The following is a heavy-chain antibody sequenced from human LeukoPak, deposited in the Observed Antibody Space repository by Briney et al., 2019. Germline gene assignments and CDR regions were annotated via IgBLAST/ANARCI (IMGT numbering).Heavy chain of an antibody. D-gene: IGHD6-25*01. J-gene: IGHJ6*03. CDR3: ARGQYGQRPYYYYYMDV. V-gene: IGHV4-38-2*02. Sequence: SETLSLTCTVSGYSISSGYYWGWIRQPPGKGLEWIGSIYHSGSTYYNPSLKSRVTISVDTSKNQFSLKLSSVTAADTAVYYCARGQYGQRPYYYYYMDVWGKGTTVTVSS. CDR2: IYHSGST. CDR1: GYSISSGYY.